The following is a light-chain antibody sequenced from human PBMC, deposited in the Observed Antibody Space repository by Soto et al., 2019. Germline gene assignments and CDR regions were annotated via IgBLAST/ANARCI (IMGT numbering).Light chain of an antibody. CDR3: QQDCTTPFT. Sequence: DIVMTQSPDSLAVSLGERATINCKSSQRLLYRSNNKFCLAWYQQTPRQPPKLLIYWASTRESGVPDRFSGSGSGPDFTLTISSVQAEDVAVYYCQQDCTTPFTCGQGPELGIK. CDR1: QRLLYRSNNKFC. CDR2: WAS. V-gene: IGKV4-1*01. J-gene: IGKJ2*01.